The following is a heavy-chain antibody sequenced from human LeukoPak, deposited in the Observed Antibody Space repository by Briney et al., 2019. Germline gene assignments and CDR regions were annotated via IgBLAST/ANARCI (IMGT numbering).Heavy chain of an antibody. CDR2: ISKSSSTI. CDR1: GFTFSSYA. J-gene: IGHJ6*02. Sequence: PGGSLRLSCAASGFTFSSYAMNWVRQAPGKGLEWVSYISKSSSTIYYADSVKGRFTISRDNAKNSLYLQMNSLRDEDTAVYYCARNLDSTSCAYRCGMDVWGQGTTVTVSS. CDR3: ARNLDSTSCAYRCGMDV. D-gene: IGHD2-2*01. V-gene: IGHV3-48*02.